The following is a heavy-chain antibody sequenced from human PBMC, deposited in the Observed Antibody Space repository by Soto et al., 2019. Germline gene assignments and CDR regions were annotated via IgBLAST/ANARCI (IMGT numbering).Heavy chain of an antibody. J-gene: IGHJ4*02. CDR2: TSNDAKKV. V-gene: IGHV3-30*18. D-gene: IGHD2-21*01. Sequence: QVQLVESGGGVVQPGTSLRVSCEVSGFSLSSYAIHWVRQAPGKGLEWVAVTSNDAKKVSYADSVKGRFTVSRDNSKNTVAIQMNSLRSEDTAVYFFAKAGEVFGLVIFAYIDSWGQGSLVTVSA. CDR3: AKAGEVFGLVIFAYIDS. CDR1: GFSLSSYA.